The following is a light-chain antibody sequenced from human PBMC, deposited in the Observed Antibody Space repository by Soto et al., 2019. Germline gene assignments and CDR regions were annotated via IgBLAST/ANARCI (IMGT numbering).Light chain of an antibody. CDR1: QSAPSSN. CDR3: KHYGT. V-gene: IGKV3-20*01. CDR2: GAS. Sequence: ETVLTQSPGTLSLSPGERVTLSCRTSQSAPSSNLAWYQQKPGQPTTLLIYGASSRATGITDRFSGSESGTAFTITVPRLEPTDFAVYFCKHYGTFGHGTKVDLK. J-gene: IGKJ3*01.